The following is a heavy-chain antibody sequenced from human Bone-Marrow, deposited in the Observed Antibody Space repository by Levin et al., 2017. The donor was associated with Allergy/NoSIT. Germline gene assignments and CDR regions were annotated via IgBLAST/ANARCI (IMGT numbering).Heavy chain of an antibody. V-gene: IGHV3-7*02. CDR1: GFAFSTYW. D-gene: IGHD2-21*02. J-gene: IGHJ6*02. CDR3: ASFVVVTTLGGMDV. Sequence: GESLKISCAASGFAFSTYWMTWVRQAPGKGLYWVANIKEDGSEKYYVDSLKGRFTISRDNAKNSLYLQMNSLRDEDTAVYYCASFVVVTTLGGMDVWGQGTTVTVSS. CDR2: IKEDGSEK.